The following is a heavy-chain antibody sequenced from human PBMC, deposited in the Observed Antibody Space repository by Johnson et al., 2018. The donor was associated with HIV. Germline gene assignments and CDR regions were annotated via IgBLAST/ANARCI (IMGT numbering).Heavy chain of an antibody. CDR2: LYSGGST. CDR1: GFIVSSNY. CDR3: ARDGGVAAAVGVVAFDI. J-gene: IGHJ3*02. V-gene: IGHV3-66*01. D-gene: IGHD6-13*01. Sequence: VQLVESGGGLVQPGGSLRLSCAASGFIVSSNYMSWVRQAPGKGLEWVSVLYSGGSTYYADSVKGRFTISRDNAENSLYLQMNSLRAEDTAVYYCARDGGVAAAVGVVAFDIWGQGTLVTVSS.